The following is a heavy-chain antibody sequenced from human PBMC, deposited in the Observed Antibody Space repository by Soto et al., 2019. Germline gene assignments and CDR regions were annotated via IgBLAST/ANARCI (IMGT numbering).Heavy chain of an antibody. CDR1: GFNFNNFA. V-gene: IGHV3-64*04. CDR2: ISDTGGST. D-gene: IGHD2-21*02. J-gene: IGHJ4*02. CDR3: TLSLAYCGGDCHSDY. Sequence: VQVVESGGGLVQPGGSLRLSCAGSGFNFNNFAMHWVRQAPGTGLEYVSSISDTGGSTFHADSVKGRFTISRDNAKNSLYLQLNSLRAEDTAVYYCTLSLAYCGGDCHSDYWGQGTLVTVSS.